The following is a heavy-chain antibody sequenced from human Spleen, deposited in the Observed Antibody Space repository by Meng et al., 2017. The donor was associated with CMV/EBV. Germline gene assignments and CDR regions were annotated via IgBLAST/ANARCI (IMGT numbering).Heavy chain of an antibody. D-gene: IGHD6-13*01. CDR2: FSAGGGAT. V-gene: IGHV3-23*01. Sequence: MGWVRQATGKGLEWVSGFSAGGGATYYAGSVKGRFTISRDNFRNTLYLQMNSLRAEDTAVYFCAKDRVADTTYSGSWYYYYYGLDVWGQGTTVTVSS. CDR3: AKDRVADTTYSGSWYYYYYGLDV. J-gene: IGHJ6*02.